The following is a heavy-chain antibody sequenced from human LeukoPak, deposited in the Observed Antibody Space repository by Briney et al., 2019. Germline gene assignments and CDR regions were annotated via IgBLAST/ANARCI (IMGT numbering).Heavy chain of an antibody. CDR3: ARMEGRVLLWFGELLGYYYMDV. CDR1: GGSISSYY. J-gene: IGHJ6*03. V-gene: IGHV4-4*07. CDR2: IYTSGST. Sequence: SETLSLTCTVSGGSISSYYWSWIRQPAGKGLEWIGRIYTSGSTNYNPSLKSRVTMSVDTSKNQFSLKLSSVTAADTAVYYCARMEGRVLLWFGELLGYYYMDVWGKGTTVTVSS. D-gene: IGHD3-10*01.